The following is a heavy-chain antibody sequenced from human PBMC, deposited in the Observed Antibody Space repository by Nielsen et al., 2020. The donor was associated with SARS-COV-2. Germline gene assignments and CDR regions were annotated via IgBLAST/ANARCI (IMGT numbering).Heavy chain of an antibody. V-gene: IGHV5-51*01. D-gene: IGHD3-10*01. Sequence: GESLKISCKGSGYSFTSYWIGWVRQMPGKGLEWMGIIYPGDSATRYSPSFQGQVTISADNSISTAYLQWSSLKASDTAMYYCARFSGSYSRNDAFDIWGQGTMVTVS. CDR2: IYPGDSAT. CDR3: ARFSGSYSRNDAFDI. CDR1: GYSFTSYW. J-gene: IGHJ3*02.